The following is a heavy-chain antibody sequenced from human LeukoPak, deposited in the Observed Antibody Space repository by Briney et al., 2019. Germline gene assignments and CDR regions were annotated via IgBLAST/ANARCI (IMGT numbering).Heavy chain of an antibody. D-gene: IGHD6-6*01. J-gene: IGHJ4*02. V-gene: IGHV4-30-4*08. Sequence: SETLSLTCTVSGGSISSGDYYWSWIRQPPGKGLKWIGYIYYSGSTYYNPSLKGRVTISVDTSKNQFSLKLSSVTAADTAVYYCARSQLALYFDYWGQGTLVTVSS. CDR1: GGSISSGDYY. CDR2: IYYSGST. CDR3: ARSQLALYFDY.